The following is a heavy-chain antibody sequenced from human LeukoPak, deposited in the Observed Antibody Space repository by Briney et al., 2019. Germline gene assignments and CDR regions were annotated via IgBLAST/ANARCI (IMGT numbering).Heavy chain of an antibody. CDR2: ISVYNSNT. J-gene: IGHJ4*02. D-gene: IGHD3-22*01. V-gene: IGHV1-18*01. CDR1: GYTFTSYG. CDR3: ARDPVNTRNYYERSGYDI. Sequence: ASVKVSCKASGYTFTSYGISWVRQAPGQGLEWMGWISVYNSNTKYAQKVQGRVTVTTDTSTSTAYMELRSLRSDDTAVYYCARDPVNTRNYYERSGYDIWGQGTLVTVSS.